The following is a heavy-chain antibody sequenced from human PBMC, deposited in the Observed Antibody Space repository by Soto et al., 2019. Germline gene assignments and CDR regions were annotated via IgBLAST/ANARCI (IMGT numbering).Heavy chain of an antibody. V-gene: IGHV1-46*03. J-gene: IGHJ4*02. CDR2: INPSGGST. Sequence: ASVKVSCKASGYTFTSYGISWVRQAPGQGLEWMGLINPSGGSTSYAQKFQGRVTMTRDTSTSTVYMELSSLRSEDTAVYYCARDLTGKSYWGQGTLVTVSS. CDR3: ARDLTGKSY. CDR1: GYTFTSYG.